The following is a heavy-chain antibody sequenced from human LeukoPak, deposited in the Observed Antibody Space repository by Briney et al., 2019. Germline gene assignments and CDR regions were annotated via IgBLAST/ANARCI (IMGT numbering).Heavy chain of an antibody. V-gene: IGHV3-43*02. Sequence: GGSLRLSCAASGFNFDDYAMHWVRQAPGKGLEWVSLISGDGDRTSYADSVKGRFTISRDNDKNSLYLQMNSLRIEDTALYYCAKDRGYEVVFDPWGQGTLVAVSS. CDR3: AKDRGYEVVFDP. J-gene: IGHJ5*02. CDR1: GFNFDDYA. CDR2: ISGDGDRT. D-gene: IGHD5-12*01.